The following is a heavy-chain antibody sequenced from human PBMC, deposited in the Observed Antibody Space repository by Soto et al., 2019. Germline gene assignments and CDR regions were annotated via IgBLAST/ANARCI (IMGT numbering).Heavy chain of an antibody. V-gene: IGHV3-30-3*01. Sequence: GSLRLSCAASGFTFSSYAMHWVRQAPGKGLEWVAVISYDGSNKYYAGSVKGRFTISRDNSKDTLSLQMNSLTIEDTAVYYCARELTLYGVALDYWGQGTPVTVSS. CDR3: ARELTLYGVALDY. J-gene: IGHJ4*02. D-gene: IGHD3-3*01. CDR2: ISYDGSNK. CDR1: GFTFSSYA.